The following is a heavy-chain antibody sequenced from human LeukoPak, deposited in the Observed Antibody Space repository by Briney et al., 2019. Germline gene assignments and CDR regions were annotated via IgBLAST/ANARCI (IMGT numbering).Heavy chain of an antibody. D-gene: IGHD3-22*01. CDR3: ARDEYYYDSSGYYSHFQH. CDR2: ISSSSSYI. Sequence: PGGSLRLSCAASGFTFSSYSMNWVRQAPGKGLEWVSSISSSSSYIYYADSVKGRFTISRDNAKNSLYLQMNSLRAEDTAVYYCARDEYYYDSSGYYSHFQHWGQGTLVTVSS. CDR1: GFTFSSYS. V-gene: IGHV3-21*01. J-gene: IGHJ1*01.